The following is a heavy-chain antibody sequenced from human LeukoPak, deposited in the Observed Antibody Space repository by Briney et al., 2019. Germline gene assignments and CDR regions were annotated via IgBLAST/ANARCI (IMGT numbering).Heavy chain of an antibody. CDR2: IYYSGST. V-gene: IGHV4-39*07. CDR3: ARTPDTAMVSTLFDY. CDR1: GGSISSSSYY. D-gene: IGHD5-18*01. J-gene: IGHJ4*02. Sequence: PSETLSLTCTVSGGSISSSSYYWGWIRQPPGKGLEWIGSIYYSGSTYYNPPLKSRVTISVDTSKNQFSLKLSSVTAADTAVYYCARTPDTAMVSTLFDYWGQGTLVTVSS.